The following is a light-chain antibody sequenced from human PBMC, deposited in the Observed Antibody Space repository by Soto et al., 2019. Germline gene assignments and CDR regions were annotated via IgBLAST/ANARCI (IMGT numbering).Light chain of an antibody. J-gene: IGLJ2*01. Sequence: QSELTQPPSASGTPGQRVTISCSGSYSNVETNYVYWYQQVPGTAPKLLIYTNDQRPSGVPDRFSASKSGTSASLAISGLRSEDEADYFCSATDDSLGGPVFGGGTKLTVL. CDR3: SATDDSLGGPV. V-gene: IGLV1-47*02. CDR2: TND. CDR1: YSNVETNY.